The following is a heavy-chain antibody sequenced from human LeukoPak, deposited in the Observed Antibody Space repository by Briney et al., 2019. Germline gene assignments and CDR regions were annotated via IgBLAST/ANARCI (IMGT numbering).Heavy chain of an antibody. CDR1: GYTFTSYY. J-gene: IGHJ3*02. Sequence: ASVKVSCKASGYTFTSYYMHWVRQAPGQGLEWMGIINPSGGSTSYAQKFQGRVTMTRDMSTSTVYMELSSLRSEDTAVYYCARLSYCGGDCYDAFDIWGQGTMVTVSS. D-gene: IGHD2-21*02. CDR2: INPSGGST. V-gene: IGHV1-46*01. CDR3: ARLSYCGGDCYDAFDI.